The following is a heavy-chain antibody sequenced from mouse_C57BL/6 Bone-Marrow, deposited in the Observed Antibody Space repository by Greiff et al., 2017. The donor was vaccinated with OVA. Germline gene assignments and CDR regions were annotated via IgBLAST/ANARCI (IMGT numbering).Heavy chain of an antibody. CDR3: TPGGLLPFDY. D-gene: IGHD2-3*01. Sequence: EVKVVESGAELVRPGASVTLSCTASGFNIKDDYMHWVKQRPEQGLEWIGWIDPENGDTEYASKFQGKATITADTSSNTAYLQLSSLTSEDTAVYYCTPGGLLPFDYWGQGTTLTVSS. V-gene: IGHV14-4*01. CDR1: GFNIKDDY. J-gene: IGHJ2*01. CDR2: IDPENGDT.